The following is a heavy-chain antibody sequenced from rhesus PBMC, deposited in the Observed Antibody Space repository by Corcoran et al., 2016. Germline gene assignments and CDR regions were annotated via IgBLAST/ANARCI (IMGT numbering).Heavy chain of an antibody. J-gene: IGHJ4*01. D-gene: IGHD6-25*01. CDR2: MNSGGGST. CDR3: AKVGYSGSWGD. Sequence: EVQLVETGGGLVQPGGSLKLSCAASGFTFSSYGMSWVRQAPGKGLEWVSAMNSGGGSTYYADTVKGRFTISRDNSKNMLSLQMNSLGAEDTAVYYCAKVGYSGSWGDWGQGVLVTVSS. V-gene: IGHV3S5*01. CDR1: GFTFSSYG.